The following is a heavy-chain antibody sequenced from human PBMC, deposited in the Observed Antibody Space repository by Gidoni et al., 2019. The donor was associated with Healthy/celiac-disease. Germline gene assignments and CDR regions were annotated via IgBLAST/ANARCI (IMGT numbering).Heavy chain of an antibody. V-gene: IGHV1-8*01. D-gene: IGHD3-22*01. J-gene: IGHJ4*02. CDR3: ARGTNYYDSSGRERNFDY. CDR2: MNPNSGNT. Sequence: QVQLVQSGAEVKKPGASVKVSCKPSGYTFTSSDLNWVRQATGQGLEWMGWMNPNSGNTGYAQKFQGRVTMTRNTSISTAYMELSSLRSEDTAVYYCARGTNYYDSSGRERNFDYWGQGTLVTVSS. CDR1: GYTFTSSD.